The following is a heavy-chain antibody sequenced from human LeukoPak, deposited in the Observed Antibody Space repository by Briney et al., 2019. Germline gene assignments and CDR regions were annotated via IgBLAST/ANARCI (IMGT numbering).Heavy chain of an antibody. V-gene: IGHV4-59*01. Sequence: SETLSLTCAVYGGSFSGYYWSWIRQPPGKGLEWIGYIYDTGSTSYNPSLKSRVTISVDTSKNQFSLKLSSVTAADTAVYYCASGHNYYGSGSEAFDIWGQGTMVTVSS. CDR3: ASGHNYYGSGSEAFDI. J-gene: IGHJ3*02. D-gene: IGHD3-10*01. CDR1: GGSFSGYY. CDR2: IYDTGST.